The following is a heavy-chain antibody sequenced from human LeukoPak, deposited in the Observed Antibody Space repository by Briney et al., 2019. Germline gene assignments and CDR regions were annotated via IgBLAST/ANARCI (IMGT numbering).Heavy chain of an antibody. CDR1: GGSISSSSYY. V-gene: IGHV4-39*01. Sequence: PSETLSLTCTVSGGSISSSSYYWGWIRQPPGKGLEWIGSIYYSGSTYYNPSLKSRVTISVDTSKNQFSLKLSSVTAADTAVYYCARHVRAIMVRGVIYYYYYMDVWGKGTTVTISS. CDR2: IYYSGST. J-gene: IGHJ6*03. D-gene: IGHD3-10*01. CDR3: ARHVRAIMVRGVIYYYYYMDV.